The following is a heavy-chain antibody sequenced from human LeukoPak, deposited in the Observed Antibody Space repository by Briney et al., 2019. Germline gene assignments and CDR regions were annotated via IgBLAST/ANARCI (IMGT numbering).Heavy chain of an antibody. CDR2: IKSKTDGGTT. CDR3: TYTFGGVTSIVP. J-gene: IGHJ5*02. Sequence: GGSLRLSCAVSGFTFSDHYMDWVRQAPGKGLEWVGRIKSKTDGGTTDYAAPVKGRFTISRDDSKNTLYLQMNSLKTEDTAVYYCTYTFGGVTSIVPWGQGTLVTVSS. D-gene: IGHD3-16*01. CDR1: GFTFSDHY. V-gene: IGHV3-15*07.